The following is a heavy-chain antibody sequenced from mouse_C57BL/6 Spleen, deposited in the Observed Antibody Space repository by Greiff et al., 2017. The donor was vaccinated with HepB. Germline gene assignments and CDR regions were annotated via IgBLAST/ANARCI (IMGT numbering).Heavy chain of an antibody. CDR1: GFTFSSYA. CDR3: ARVYGRHFDY. Sequence: EVKLVESGGGLVKPGGSLKLSCAASGFTFSSYAMSWVRQTPEKRLEWVATISDGGSYTYYPDNVKGRITISRDNAKNNLYLQMSHLKSEDTAMYYCARVYGRHFDYWGQGTTLTVSS. CDR2: ISDGGSYT. J-gene: IGHJ2*01. D-gene: IGHD1-1*01. V-gene: IGHV5-4*03.